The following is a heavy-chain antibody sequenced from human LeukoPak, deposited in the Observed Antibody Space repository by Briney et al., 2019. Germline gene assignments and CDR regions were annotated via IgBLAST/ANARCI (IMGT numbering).Heavy chain of an antibody. CDR1: GGSISSDY. J-gene: IGHJ4*02. CDR2: IFYSGNT. V-gene: IGHV4-59*01. Sequence: SETLSLTCTVSGGSISSDYWSWIRQPPGKGLEWIGYIFYSGNTNYNPSLKSRVTISDDTSKNHFSLKVTSVTAADTALYYCARSDFGAGNYLYFDNWGQGTQVTVSS. D-gene: IGHD3-10*01. CDR3: ARSDFGAGNYLYFDN.